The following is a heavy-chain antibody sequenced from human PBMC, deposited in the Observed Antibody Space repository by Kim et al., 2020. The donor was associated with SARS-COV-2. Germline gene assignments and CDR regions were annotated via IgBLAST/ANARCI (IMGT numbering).Heavy chain of an antibody. CDR2: IYYSGST. D-gene: IGHD6-13*01. CDR1: GGSISSYY. V-gene: IGHV4-59*13. J-gene: IGHJ4*02. Sequence: SETLSLTCTVSGGSISSYYWSWIRQPPGKGLEWIGYIYYSGSTNYNPSLKSRVTISVDTSKNQFSLKLSSVTAADTAVYYCARESREGYSSSWSFDYWGQGTLVTVSS. CDR3: ARESREGYSSSWSFDY.